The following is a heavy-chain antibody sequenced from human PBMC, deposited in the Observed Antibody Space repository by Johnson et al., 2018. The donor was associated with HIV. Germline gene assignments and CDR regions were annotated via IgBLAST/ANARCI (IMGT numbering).Heavy chain of an antibody. J-gene: IGHJ3*02. CDR3: AGVRYSSGWPIYAFDI. Sequence: QVQLVESGGGLVKPGGSLRLSCAASGFTFSDYYMSWIRQAPGKGLEWVSYISSSGSTIYYADSVKGRFTISRDNAKNSLYLQMNSLRAEDTAGYYCAGVRYSSGWPIYAFDIWGQGTMVTVSS. V-gene: IGHV3-11*04. CDR2: ISSSGSTI. CDR1: GFTFSDYY. D-gene: IGHD6-19*01.